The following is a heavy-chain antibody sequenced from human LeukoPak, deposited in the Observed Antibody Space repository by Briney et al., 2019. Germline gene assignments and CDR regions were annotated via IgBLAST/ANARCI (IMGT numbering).Heavy chain of an antibody. V-gene: IGHV1-69*01. CDR2: IIPIFGTA. CDR1: GGTSSSYA. CDR3: ARLRGRDGLRGYYYGMDV. J-gene: IGHJ6*02. Sequence: ASVKVSCKASGGTSSSYAISWVRQAPGQGLEWMGGIIPIFGTANYAQKFQGRVTITADESTSTAYMELSSLRSEDTAVYYCARLRGRDGLRGYYYGMDVWGQGTTVTVSS. D-gene: IGHD5-24*01.